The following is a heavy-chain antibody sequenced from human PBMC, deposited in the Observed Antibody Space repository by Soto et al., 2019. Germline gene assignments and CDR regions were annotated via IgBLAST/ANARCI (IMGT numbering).Heavy chain of an antibody. V-gene: IGHV4-34*01. CDR1: GGSFSGYY. J-gene: IGHJ6*02. D-gene: IGHD3-22*01. CDR3: ARVRYYYDSGNYYYYGMDV. Sequence: SETLSLTCAVYGGSFSGYYWSWIRQPPGKGLEWIGEINHSGSTNYNPSLKSRVTISVDTSKNQFSLKLSSVTAAETAVYYCARVRYYYDSGNYYYYGMDVWGQGTTVTVSS. CDR2: INHSGST.